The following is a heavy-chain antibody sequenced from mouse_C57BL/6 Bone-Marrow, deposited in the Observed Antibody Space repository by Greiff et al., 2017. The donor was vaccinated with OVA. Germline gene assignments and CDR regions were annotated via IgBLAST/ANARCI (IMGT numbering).Heavy chain of an antibody. J-gene: IGHJ1*03. D-gene: IGHD2-3*01. V-gene: IGHV1-59*01. Sequence: QVQLKQPGAELVRPGTSVKLSCKASGYTFTSYWMHWVKQRPGQGLEWIGVIDPSDSYTNYNQKFKGKATLTVDTSSSTAYMQLSSLTSEDSAVYYCARDGSPYWYFDVWGTGTTVTVSS. CDR3: ARDGSPYWYFDV. CDR2: IDPSDSYT. CDR1: GYTFTSYW.